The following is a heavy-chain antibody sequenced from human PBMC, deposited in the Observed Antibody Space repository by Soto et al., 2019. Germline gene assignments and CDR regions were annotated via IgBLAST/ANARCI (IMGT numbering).Heavy chain of an antibody. CDR3: ARGGLRYFDWSRDPPDY. CDR1: GFTFSSYG. CDR2: IWYDGSNK. Sequence: GGSLRLSCAASGFTFSSYGMHWVRQAPGKGLEWVAVIWYDGSNKYYADSVKGRFTISRDNSKNTLYLQMNSLRAEDTAVYYCARGGLRYFDWSRDPPDYWGQGTLVTVSS. V-gene: IGHV3-33*01. J-gene: IGHJ4*02. D-gene: IGHD3-9*01.